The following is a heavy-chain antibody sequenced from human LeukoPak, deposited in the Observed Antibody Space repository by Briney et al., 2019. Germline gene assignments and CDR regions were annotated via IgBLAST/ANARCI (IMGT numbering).Heavy chain of an antibody. J-gene: IGHJ5*02. D-gene: IGHD3-9*01. Sequence: SETLSLTCAGYGGSFSEYYWTWIRHSPGKGLEWVGEINHTGSTNYKPSLKRRVTMSVDTSKSQVTLTLTSVTAADTAVYFRARGRKVFCSSAFCPAWFDPWGQGTLVTVSS. CDR2: INHTGST. V-gene: IGHV4-34*01. CDR1: GGSFSEYY. CDR3: ARGRKVFCSSAFCPAWFDP.